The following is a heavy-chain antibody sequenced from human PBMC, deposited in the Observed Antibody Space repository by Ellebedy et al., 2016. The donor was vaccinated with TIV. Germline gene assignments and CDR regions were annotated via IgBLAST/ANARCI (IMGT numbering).Heavy chain of an antibody. J-gene: IGHJ6*02. D-gene: IGHD2-2*01. CDR3: ARGRRCSSTSCYPSVYYYGMDV. CDR1: GGSFSGYY. CDR2: INHSGST. V-gene: IGHV4-34*01. Sequence: SETLSLXXAVYGGSFSGYYWSWIRQPPGKGLEWIGEINHSGSTNYNPSLKSRVTISVDTSKNQFSLKLSSVTAADTAVYYCARGRRCSSTSCYPSVYYYGMDVWGQGTTVTVSS.